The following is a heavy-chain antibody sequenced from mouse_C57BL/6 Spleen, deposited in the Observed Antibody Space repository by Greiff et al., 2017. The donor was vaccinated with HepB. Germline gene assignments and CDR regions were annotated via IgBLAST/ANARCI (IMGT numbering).Heavy chain of an antibody. V-gene: IGHV1-55*01. Sequence: QVQLQQPGAELVKPGASVKMSCKASGYTFTSYWITWVKQRPGQGLEWIGDIYPGSGSTNYNEKFKSKATLTVDTSSSTAYMQLSSLTSEDSAVYYCARWSYYGNLAGFAYWGQGTLVTVSA. CDR2: IYPGSGST. D-gene: IGHD2-1*01. CDR3: ARWSYYGNLAGFAY. J-gene: IGHJ3*01. CDR1: GYTFTSYW.